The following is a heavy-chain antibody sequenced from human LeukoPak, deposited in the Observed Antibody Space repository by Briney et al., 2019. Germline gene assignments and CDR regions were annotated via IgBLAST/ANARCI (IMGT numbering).Heavy chain of an antibody. Sequence: SETLSLTLAVYGGFYSACYWSWIHPSPGRGVEWIAEINHRRDTNYNPTVKSRVNISIDTYKKQFSLKVISVTVADAAVYSSARVPNISESGYFDYWGQGTLVTVSS. V-gene: IGHV4-34*01. J-gene: IGHJ4*03. D-gene: IGHD1/OR15-1a*01. CDR1: GGFYSACY. CDR2: INHRRDT. CDR3: ARVPNISESGYFDY.